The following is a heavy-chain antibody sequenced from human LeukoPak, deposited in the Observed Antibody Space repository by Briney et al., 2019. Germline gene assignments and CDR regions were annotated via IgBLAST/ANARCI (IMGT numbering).Heavy chain of an antibody. CDR1: GFTFSSYA. J-gene: IGHJ4*02. CDR2: ISGSGGNT. Sequence: PGGSLRLSCAASGFTFSSYAMYWVRQAPGKGLEWVSGISGSGGNTYYADAVKGRFTISRDNSKTTIYLQMNSLRAEDTAIFYFAKDSFYGSGWPSSSFDYWGQGALVTVSS. CDR3: AKDSFYGSGWPSSSFDY. D-gene: IGHD6-19*01. V-gene: IGHV3-23*01.